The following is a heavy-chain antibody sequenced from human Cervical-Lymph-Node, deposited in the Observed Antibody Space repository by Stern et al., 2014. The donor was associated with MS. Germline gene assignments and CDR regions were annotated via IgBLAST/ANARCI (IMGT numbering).Heavy chain of an antibody. Sequence: VQLVESGAEVKKPGSSMKVSCKASGGSFSTFDIIWVRQAPGQGLELLGGISPLFGTTNYVQKFQGRVTMTADASTSTAYMELSSLRSEDTAVYYCARHQGGIAANWGQGTLVTVSS. CDR2: ISPLFGTT. J-gene: IGHJ4*02. D-gene: IGHD6-13*01. CDR1: GGSFSTFD. CDR3: ARHQGGIAAN. V-gene: IGHV1-69*01.